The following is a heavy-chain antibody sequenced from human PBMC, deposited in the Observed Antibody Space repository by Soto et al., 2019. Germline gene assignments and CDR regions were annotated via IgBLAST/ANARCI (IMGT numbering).Heavy chain of an antibody. CDR1: GYSFTNYW. D-gene: IGHD5-12*01. CDR3: ASPQPARLSGFQH. Sequence: GESLKISCKGSGYSFTNYWIAWVRQMPGKGLEWMGIIYPGDSDTRYSPSFQGQVTISADKSISTAYLQWSSLKASDTAMYYCASPQPARLSGFQHWGQGTLVTVSS. V-gene: IGHV5-51*01. J-gene: IGHJ1*01. CDR2: IYPGDSDT.